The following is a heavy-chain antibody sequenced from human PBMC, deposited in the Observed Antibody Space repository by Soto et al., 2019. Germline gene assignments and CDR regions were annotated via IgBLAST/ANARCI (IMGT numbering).Heavy chain of an antibody. CDR3: AKDLTRQLAYWLDP. V-gene: IGHV1-2*02. D-gene: IGHD6-6*01. CDR2: INPKSGGT. CDR1: GYTFSCYY. Sequence: GASVKVSCKASGYTFSCYYIHWVRQAPGQGLEWMGWINPKSGGTEYAQKFQGRVTLTRDTSIATAYPTLTSLTSDDTALYYCAKDLTRQLAYWLDPWGQGTQVTSPQ. J-gene: IGHJ5*02.